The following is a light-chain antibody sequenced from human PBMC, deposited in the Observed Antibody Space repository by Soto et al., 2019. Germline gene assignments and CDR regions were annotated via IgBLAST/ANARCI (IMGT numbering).Light chain of an antibody. CDR3: SSFTSRFTFV. J-gene: IGLJ1*01. Sequence: QSFLAQPASVSGSPGQSIAISCTGTRSDVGAYNYVSWYQQHPGKAPKLMISEVTNRPSGVSDRFSGSKSGNTASLTISGLQAEDEADYYCSSFTSRFTFVFGTGTKAPS. V-gene: IGLV2-14*01. CDR1: RSDVGAYNY. CDR2: EVT.